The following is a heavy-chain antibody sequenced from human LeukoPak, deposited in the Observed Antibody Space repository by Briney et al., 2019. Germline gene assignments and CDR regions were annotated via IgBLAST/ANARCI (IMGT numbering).Heavy chain of an antibody. Sequence: GGSLRLSCAASGFTFSSYSMNWVRQAPGKGLEWVSAISGSGGSTYYADSVKGRFTISRDNSKNTLYLQMNSLRAEDTAVYYCARLLIVVVVAATWDSEYWGQGTLVTVSS. CDR3: ARLLIVVVVAATWDSEY. D-gene: IGHD2-15*01. J-gene: IGHJ4*02. CDR1: GFTFSSYS. CDR2: ISGSGGST. V-gene: IGHV3-23*01.